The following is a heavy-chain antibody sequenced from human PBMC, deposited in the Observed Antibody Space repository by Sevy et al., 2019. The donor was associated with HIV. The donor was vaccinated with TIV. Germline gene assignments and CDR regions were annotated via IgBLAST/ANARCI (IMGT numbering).Heavy chain of an antibody. CDR3: TRWKGLQSVFDY. V-gene: IGHV3-49*04. CDR1: GFTFGDYA. J-gene: IGHJ4*02. CDR2: LKSKADGGTV. Sequence: GALRLSCTTSGFTFGDYAMNWVRQAPGKGLEWVAFLKSKADGGTVDHAASVKGRFTISRDDSKSIAYLQMNDLTTEDTGVYYCTRWKGLQSVFDYWGQGALVTVSS. D-gene: IGHD1-1*01.